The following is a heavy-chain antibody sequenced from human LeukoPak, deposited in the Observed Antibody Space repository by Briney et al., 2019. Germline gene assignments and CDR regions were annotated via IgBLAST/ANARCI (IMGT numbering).Heavy chain of an antibody. Sequence: PSETLSLTCNVSGASMSNYYWVWIRQPPGKGLEWIGSIYHSGTTYSGSTYYNPSLKSRVTISLDTSKNQFSLKVGSMTAEDTAVYYCAKDLDSSGWTWAFDYWGQGTLVTVSS. CDR1: GASMSNYY. CDR3: AKDLDSSGWTWAFDY. V-gene: IGHV4-39*07. D-gene: IGHD6-19*01. J-gene: IGHJ4*02. CDR2: IYHSGTTYSGST.